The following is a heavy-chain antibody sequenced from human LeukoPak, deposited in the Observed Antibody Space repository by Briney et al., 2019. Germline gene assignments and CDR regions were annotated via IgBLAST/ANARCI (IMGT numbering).Heavy chain of an antibody. CDR3: VRRDATVTTAFDY. CDR2: IYYSGST. CDR1: GGSISSSSYY. J-gene: IGHJ4*02. V-gene: IGHV4-39*01. D-gene: IGHD4-17*01. Sequence: SETLSLTCTVSGGSISSSSYYWGWIRQPPGKGLEWIGSIYYSGSTYYNSSLKSRLTISVDTSKNQFSLKLSSVTAADAAVYYCVRRDATVTTAFDYWGQGTLVTVSS.